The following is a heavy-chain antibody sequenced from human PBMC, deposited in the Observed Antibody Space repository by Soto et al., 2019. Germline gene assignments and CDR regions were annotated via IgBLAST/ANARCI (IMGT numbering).Heavy chain of an antibody. D-gene: IGHD2-2*01. CDR1: GDSVSSNSAA. V-gene: IGHV6-1*01. CDR2: TYYRSKWYN. CDR3: ARALQDCSSTNCYLYYYMDV. Sequence: SQTLSLTCAISGDSVSSNSAAWNWIRQSPSRGLEWLGRTYYRSKWYNDYAVSVKSRITINPDTSKNQFSLQLNSVTPEDTAVYYCARALQDCSSTNCYLYYYMDVWGKGTTVTVSS. J-gene: IGHJ6*03.